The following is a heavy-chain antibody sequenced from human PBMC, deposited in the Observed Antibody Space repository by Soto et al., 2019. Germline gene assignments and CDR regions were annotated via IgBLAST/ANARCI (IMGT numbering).Heavy chain of an antibody. J-gene: IGHJ4*02. D-gene: IGHD1-26*01. V-gene: IGHV3-23*01. Sequence: EVQLLESGGGLVQPGGSMRLSCAASGFTFSSYAMSWVRQAPGKGLEWVSAISGSGGSTYYADSVKGRFTISRDISKNSLYVQMNSLRDYDTALYYCATSEEPHYWGQGTLVTVSS. CDR2: ISGSGGST. CDR3: ATSEEPHY. CDR1: GFTFSSYA.